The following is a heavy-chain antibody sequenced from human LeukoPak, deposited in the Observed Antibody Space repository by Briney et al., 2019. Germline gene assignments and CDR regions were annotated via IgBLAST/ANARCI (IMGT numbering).Heavy chain of an antibody. CDR3: ASHLDDAFDI. Sequence: SETLSLTCTVSGGSISSSSYYWGWIRQPPGKGLEWIGSIYYSGSTYYNPSLKSRVTISVDTSKNQFSLKLSSVTAADTAVYYCASHLDDAFDIWGQGTMVTVSS. CDR1: GGSISSSSYY. V-gene: IGHV4-39*01. CDR2: IYYSGST. J-gene: IGHJ3*02.